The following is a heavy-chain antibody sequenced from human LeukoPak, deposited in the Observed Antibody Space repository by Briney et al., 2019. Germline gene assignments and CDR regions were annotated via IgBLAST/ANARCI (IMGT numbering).Heavy chain of an antibody. CDR3: ARDAAKAQLAYFDY. Sequence: TSETLSLTCTVSGDSISSDDYYWSWIRQPPGKGLEWIGYIYYSGSTYYNPSLKSRLTISVDRSKNQFSLKLSSVTAADTAVYYCARDAAKAQLAYFDYWGQGTLVTVSS. J-gene: IGHJ4*02. D-gene: IGHD6-13*01. CDR1: GDSISSDDYY. CDR2: IYYSGST. V-gene: IGHV4-30-4*01.